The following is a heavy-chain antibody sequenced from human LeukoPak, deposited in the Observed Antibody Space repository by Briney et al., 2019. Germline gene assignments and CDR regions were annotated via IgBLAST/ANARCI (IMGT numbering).Heavy chain of an antibody. CDR2: ISGSGDTT. V-gene: IGHV3-23*01. CDR3: AKDRYSIRYLTIDY. J-gene: IGHJ4*02. CDR1: GFTFSSYA. D-gene: IGHD6-13*01. Sequence: GGSLRLSCAASGFTFSSYAMSRVRQAPGKGLEWVSAISGSGDTTNYADSVKGRFTISRDNSKNTLYLQMNSLRAEDTAVYYCAKDRYSIRYLTIDYWGQGTLVTVSS.